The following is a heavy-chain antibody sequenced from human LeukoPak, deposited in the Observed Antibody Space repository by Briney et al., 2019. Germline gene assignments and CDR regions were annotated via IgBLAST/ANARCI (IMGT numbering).Heavy chain of an antibody. CDR3: ARAPAFPVDYDFWSGYSPNWFDP. CDR1: GGSISSGGYY. CDR2: IYHSGST. D-gene: IGHD3-3*01. J-gene: IGHJ5*02. Sequence: SETLSLTCTVSGGSISSGGYYWSWIRQPPGKGLEWIGYIYHSGSTYYNPSLKSRVTISVDRSKNQFSLKLSSVTAADTAVYYCARAPAFPVDYDFWSGYSPNWFDPWGQGTLVTVSS. V-gene: IGHV4-30-2*01.